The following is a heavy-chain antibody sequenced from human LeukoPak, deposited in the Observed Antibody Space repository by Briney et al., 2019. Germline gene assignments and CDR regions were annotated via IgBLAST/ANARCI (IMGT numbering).Heavy chain of an antibody. J-gene: IGHJ6*02. CDR3: ARYSPGCSSTSCYIFGYYYYGMDV. CDR1: GYTFTSYA. V-gene: IGHV7-4-1*02. D-gene: IGHD2-2*02. Sequence: GASVKVSCKASGYTFTSYAMNWVRQAPGQGLEWMGRINTNTGNPTYAQGFTGRFVFSLDTSVSTAYLQISSLKAEDTAVYYCARYSPGCSSTSCYIFGYYYYGMDVWGQGTTVTVSS. CDR2: INTNTGNP.